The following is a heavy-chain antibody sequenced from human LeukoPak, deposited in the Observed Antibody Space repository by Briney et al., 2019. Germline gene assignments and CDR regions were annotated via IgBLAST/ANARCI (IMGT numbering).Heavy chain of an antibody. D-gene: IGHD6-19*01. CDR1: GFGVSRYA. J-gene: IGHJ4*02. V-gene: IGHV3-23*01. CDR3: AKDHPSSGWPTFEY. CDR2: ITNNNGKT. Sequence: PGGSLRLSCAASGFGVSRYAMSWVRQVPGKGLEWVSSITNNNGKTYYADSVKGRFSISRDESENTVYLQMNSLRVEDTAIYFCAKDHPSSGWPTFEYWGQGTRVTVSP.